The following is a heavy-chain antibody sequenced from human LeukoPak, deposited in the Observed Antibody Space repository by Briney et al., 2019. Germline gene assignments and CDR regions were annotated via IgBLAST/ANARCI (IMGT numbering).Heavy chain of an antibody. V-gene: IGHV3-53*05. D-gene: IGHD5-24*01. CDR1: GFTVSSNY. J-gene: IGHJ4*02. CDR3: ARAWLQFGVRIDY. CDR2: IYSGGST. Sequence: QTGGSLRLSCAASGFTVSSNYMSWVRQAPGKGLEWVSVIYSGGSTYYADSVKGRFTISRDNSKNTLYLQMNSLRAEDTAVYYCARAWLQFGVRIDYWGQGTLVTVSS.